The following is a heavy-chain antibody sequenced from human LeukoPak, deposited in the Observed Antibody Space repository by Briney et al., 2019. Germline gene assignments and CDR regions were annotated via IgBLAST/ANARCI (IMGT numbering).Heavy chain of an antibody. Sequence: GRSLRLSCAASGFTFDDYAMHWVRQAPGKGLEWVSGISLNSGSIGYADSVKGRFTISRDNAKNSLYLQMNSLRAEDMALYYCAKDVVAASTGFFDYWGQGTLVTVSS. V-gene: IGHV3-9*03. CDR2: ISLNSGSI. J-gene: IGHJ4*02. CDR3: AKDVVAASTGFFDY. D-gene: IGHD1-14*01. CDR1: GFTFDDYA.